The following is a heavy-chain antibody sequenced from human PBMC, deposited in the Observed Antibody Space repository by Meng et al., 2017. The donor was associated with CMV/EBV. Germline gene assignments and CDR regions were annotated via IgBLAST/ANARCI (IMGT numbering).Heavy chain of an antibody. V-gene: IGHV3-9*03. Sequence: SLKISCAASGFTFDDYAMHWVRQAPGKGLEWVSGISWEGGSVGYADSVKGRFTVSRDNAKNSLYLQMNSLRAEDMALYCCTKGKGGTWFGELNAFDIWGQGTMVTVSS. J-gene: IGHJ3*02. D-gene: IGHD3-10*01. CDR1: GFTFDDYA. CDR3: TKGKGGTWFGELNAFDI. CDR2: ISWEGGSV.